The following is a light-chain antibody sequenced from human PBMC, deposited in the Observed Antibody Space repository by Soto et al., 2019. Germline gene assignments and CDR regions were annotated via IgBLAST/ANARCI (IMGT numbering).Light chain of an antibody. CDR1: QGINIF. V-gene: IGKV1D-13*01. CDR2: DAS. J-gene: IGKJ1*01. CDR3: QQYNNWPET. Sequence: IQLTQNPSFLSASVGDRVTITCRASQGINIFLAWFQQKPGKAPTLLISDASSLERGVPSRFSGSGSGTEFTLTISSLQSEDFAVYYCQQYNNWPETFGQGTKVDIK.